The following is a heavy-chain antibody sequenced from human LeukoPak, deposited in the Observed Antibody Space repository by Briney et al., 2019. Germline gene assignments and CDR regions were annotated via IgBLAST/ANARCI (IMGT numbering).Heavy chain of an antibody. J-gene: IGHJ4*02. CDR2: MNPNSGNT. CDR3: ARDRSSTWGPHLDY. Sequence: ASVKVSCKASGYTFTSYDINWVRQATGQGLEWMGWMNPNSGNTGYAQKFQGRVTVTRDTSTSTVYMELSSLRSEDTAVYYCARDRSSTWGPHLDYWGQGPLVTVSS. V-gene: IGHV1-8*01. D-gene: IGHD2/OR15-2a*01. CDR1: GYTFTSYD.